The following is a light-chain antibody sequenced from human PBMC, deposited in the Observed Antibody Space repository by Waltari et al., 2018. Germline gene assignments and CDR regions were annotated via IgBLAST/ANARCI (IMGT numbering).Light chain of an antibody. CDR2: WAF. CDR3: QQYYDIPYT. Sequence: DIVMTQSPESLAVSLGERATIRCKSSQTLLYISNNKNYLSWYQQKPGKPPRLLMYWAFTRESGVPDRFSGSGSGTDFTLTIGSLQAEDVAVYYCQQYYDIPYTFGQGTKLEIK. V-gene: IGKV4-1*01. CDR1: QTLLYISNNKNY. J-gene: IGKJ2*01.